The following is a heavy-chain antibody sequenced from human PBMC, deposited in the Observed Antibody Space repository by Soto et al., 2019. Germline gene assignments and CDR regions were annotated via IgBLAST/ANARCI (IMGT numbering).Heavy chain of an antibody. D-gene: IGHD6-13*01. J-gene: IGHJ4*02. Sequence: PGGSLRLSCAASGFTFSSFAMSWVLQAPGKGLEWVSAISSSSVSTYYADSVKGRFTISRDNSKNTLYLQMNTLRAEDTAVYYSAKDRRFGGAATGAYDYWGQGTLVTVSS. CDR1: GFTFSSFA. V-gene: IGHV3-23*01. CDR3: AKDRRFGGAATGAYDY. CDR2: ISSSSVST.